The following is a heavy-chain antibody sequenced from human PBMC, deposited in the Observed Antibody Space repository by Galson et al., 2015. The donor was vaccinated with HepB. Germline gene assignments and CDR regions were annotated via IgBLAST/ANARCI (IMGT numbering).Heavy chain of an antibody. Sequence: SVKVSCKASGYTFSTYGISWVRQVPGQGLEWMGWISAKNGNTRYAQKLQDRVTMTTDTSTSTAYMELRSLRSDDTAMYYCARESMPGPWGDYWGQGTLVTVSS. CDR2: ISAKNGNT. V-gene: IGHV1-18*01. CDR3: ARESMPGPWGDY. CDR1: GYTFSTYG. J-gene: IGHJ4*02. D-gene: IGHD7-27*01.